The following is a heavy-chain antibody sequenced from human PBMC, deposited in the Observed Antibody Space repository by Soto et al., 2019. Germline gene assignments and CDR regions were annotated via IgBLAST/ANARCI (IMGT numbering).Heavy chain of an antibody. CDR3: AKDRGDHYDFWSGYSFPQYYFDY. J-gene: IGHJ4*02. CDR1: GFTFSSYA. Sequence: GGSLRLSCAASGFTFSSYAMSWVRQAPGKGLEWVSAISGSGGSTYYADSVKGRFTISRDNSKNTLYLQMNSLRAEDTTVYYCAKDRGDHYDFWSGYSFPQYYFDYWGQGTLVTVSS. D-gene: IGHD3-3*01. V-gene: IGHV3-23*01. CDR2: ISGSGGST.